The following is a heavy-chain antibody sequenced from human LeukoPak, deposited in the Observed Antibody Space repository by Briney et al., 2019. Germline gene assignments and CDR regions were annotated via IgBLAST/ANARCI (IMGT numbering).Heavy chain of an antibody. CDR3: ARVALYSGYEGYMDV. Sequence: AASVKVSCKASGYTFTGYYMHLVRQAPGQGLEWMGWINPNSGGTNYAQKFQGRVTMTRDTSISTAYMELSRLRSDDTAVYYCARVALYSGYEGYMDVWGKGTTVTVSS. J-gene: IGHJ6*03. CDR2: INPNSGGT. V-gene: IGHV1-2*02. D-gene: IGHD5-12*01. CDR1: GYTFTGYY.